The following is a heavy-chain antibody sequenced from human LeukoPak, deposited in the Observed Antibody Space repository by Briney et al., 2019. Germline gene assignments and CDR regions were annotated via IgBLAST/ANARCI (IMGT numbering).Heavy chain of an antibody. CDR2: IYHSGRS. CDR1: GYSISSGYY. V-gene: IGHV4-38-2*02. Sequence: PSETLSLTCTVSGYSISSGYYWGWMRQPPGKGLEWIGTIYHSGRSHYNPSLKSRVTISVDTSKNQFSLKLSSVTAADTAVYYCARLVQQWLGRGWFDPWGQGTLVTVSS. J-gene: IGHJ5*02. D-gene: IGHD6-19*01. CDR3: ARLVQQWLGRGWFDP.